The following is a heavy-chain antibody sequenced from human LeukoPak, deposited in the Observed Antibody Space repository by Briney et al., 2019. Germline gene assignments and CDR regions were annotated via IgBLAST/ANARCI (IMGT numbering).Heavy chain of an antibody. Sequence: SETLSLTCTVSGGSISSSSYYWGWIRQPPGKGLEWIGSIYYSGNTYYNPSLKSRVTISVDTSKNQFSLKLSSVTAADTAVYYCARPRPRYCSSTSRYWAYWGQGTLVTVSS. CDR3: ARPRPRYCSSTSRYWAY. CDR2: IYYSGNT. D-gene: IGHD2-2*01. J-gene: IGHJ4*02. CDR1: GGSISSSSYY. V-gene: IGHV4-39*01.